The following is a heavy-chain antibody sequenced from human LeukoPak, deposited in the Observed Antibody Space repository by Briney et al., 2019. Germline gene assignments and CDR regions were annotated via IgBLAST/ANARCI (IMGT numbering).Heavy chain of an antibody. CDR2: IKQDGSEK. D-gene: IGHD3-3*01. Sequence: GGSLRLSCAASGFTCSSYWMSWVRQAPGKGLEWVANIKQDGSEKYYVDSVKGRFTISRDNAKNSLYLQMNSLRAEDTAVYYCARTHYDFWSGYPYYYYGMDVWGQGTTVTVSS. CDR1: GFTCSSYW. J-gene: IGHJ6*02. CDR3: ARTHYDFWSGYPYYYYGMDV. V-gene: IGHV3-7*01.